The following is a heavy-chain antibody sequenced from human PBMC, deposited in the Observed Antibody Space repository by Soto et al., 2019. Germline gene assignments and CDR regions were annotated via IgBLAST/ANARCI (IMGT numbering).Heavy chain of an antibody. V-gene: IGHV3-23*01. J-gene: IGHJ4*02. CDR3: AKGWDEQQPAPPYYFDY. Sequence: GGSLRLSCAASGFTFSSYAMSWVRQAPGKGLEWVSAISGSGGSTYYADSVKGRFTISRDNSKNTLYLQMNSLRAEDTAVYYCAKGWDEQQPAPPYYFDYWGQGTLVTVSS. CDR2: ISGSGGST. CDR1: GFTFSSYA. D-gene: IGHD6-13*01.